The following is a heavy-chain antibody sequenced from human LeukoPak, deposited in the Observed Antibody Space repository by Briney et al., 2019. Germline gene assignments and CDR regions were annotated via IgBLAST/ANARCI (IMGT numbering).Heavy chain of an antibody. CDR3: ARAGRSSWSIY. CDR1: GGSISSGGYY. Sequence: SETLSLTCTVSGGSISSGGYYWSWLRQHPGTGLEWIGYIYYSGSTYYNPSLKSRVTISVDTSKNQFSLKLSSVTAADTAVYYCARAGRSSWSIYWGQGTLVTVSS. CDR2: IYYSGST. J-gene: IGHJ4*02. V-gene: IGHV4-31*03. D-gene: IGHD6-13*01.